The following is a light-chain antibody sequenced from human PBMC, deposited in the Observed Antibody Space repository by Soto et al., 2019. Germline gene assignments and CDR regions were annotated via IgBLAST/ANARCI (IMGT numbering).Light chain of an antibody. CDR2: KAS. Sequence: DIQMTQSPSTLSASVGDRVTITCRASQSISSWLAWYQQKPGKDPKLLIYKASTLKSGVPSRFSGSGSGTEFTLTISSLQPDDFATYYCQHYNSYSEAFGQGTKV. CDR1: QSISSW. CDR3: QHYNSYSEA. J-gene: IGKJ1*01. V-gene: IGKV1-5*03.